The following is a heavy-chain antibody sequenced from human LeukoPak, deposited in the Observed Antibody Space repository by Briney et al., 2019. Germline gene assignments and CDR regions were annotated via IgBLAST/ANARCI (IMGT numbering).Heavy chain of an antibody. CDR3: ARHWGPLSPRDCSGYITCANFDY. D-gene: IGHD3-22*01. CDR1: GGSISRSSYY. Sequence: SETLSLTCTVSGGSISRSSYYWGWIRQPPGKGLEWIGNIHYSGSTYYNPSLKSRVTISVDTSKNQFSLKLSSVTAADTAVYYCARHWGPLSPRDCSGYITCANFDYWGQGTLVTVSS. J-gene: IGHJ4*02. V-gene: IGHV4-39*01. CDR2: IHYSGST.